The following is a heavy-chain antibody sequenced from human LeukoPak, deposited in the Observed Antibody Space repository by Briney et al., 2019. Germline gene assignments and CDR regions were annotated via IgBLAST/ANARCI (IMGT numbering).Heavy chain of an antibody. D-gene: IGHD5-18*01. J-gene: IGHJ4*02. CDR3: ARGMDTAMVPIDY. CDR2: FYHSGST. V-gene: IGHV4-39*07. Sequence: SETLSLTCTVSGGSISSSSYYWGWIRQPPGKGLEWIGSFYHSGSTYYNPSLKSRVTISLDTSKNQFSLKLSSVTAADTAVYYCARGMDTAMVPIDYWGQGTLVTVSS. CDR1: GGSISSSSYY.